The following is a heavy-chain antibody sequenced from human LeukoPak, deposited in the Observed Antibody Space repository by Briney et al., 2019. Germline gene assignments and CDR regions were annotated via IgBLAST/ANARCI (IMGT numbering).Heavy chain of an antibody. CDR2: IYTSGST. V-gene: IGHV4-4*07. D-gene: IGHD7-27*01. Sequence: SETLSLTCTVSGGSISGDYWSWIRQPAGKGLEWIGRIYTSGSTNYNPSLKSRVTMSVDTSKNQFSLKLSSVTAADTAVYYCARDLSNRGRDYYYYMDVWGKGTTVTVSS. J-gene: IGHJ6*03. CDR3: ARDLSNRGRDYYYYMDV. CDR1: GGSISGDY.